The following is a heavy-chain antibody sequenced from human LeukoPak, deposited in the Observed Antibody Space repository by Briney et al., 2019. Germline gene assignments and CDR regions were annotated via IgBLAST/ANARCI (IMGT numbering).Heavy chain of an antibody. CDR3: ARSLESRYSSSWYMGY. V-gene: IGHV4-39*01. J-gene: IGHJ4*02. Sequence: SETLSLTCTVSGGSISGSSYYWGWIRQPPEKGLEWIGSIYYSGSTYYNPSLKSRVTISVDTSKNQFSLKLSSVTAADTAVYYCARSLESRYSSSWYMGYWGQGTLVTVSS. D-gene: IGHD6-13*01. CDR1: GGSISGSSYY. CDR2: IYYSGST.